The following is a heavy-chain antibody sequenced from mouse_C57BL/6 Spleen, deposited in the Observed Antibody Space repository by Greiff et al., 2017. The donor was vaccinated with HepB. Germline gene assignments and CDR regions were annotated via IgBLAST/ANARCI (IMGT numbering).Heavy chain of an antibody. J-gene: IGHJ2*01. D-gene: IGHD2-1*01. CDR1: GFTFSSYA. V-gene: IGHV5-4*01. Sequence: EVKLMESGGGLVKPGGSLKLSCAASGFTFSSYAMSWVRQTPEKRLEWVATISDGGSYTYYPDNVKGRFTISRDNAKNNLYLQMSHLKSEDTAMYYCAKDEGDGNYRGYFDYWGQGTTLTVSS. CDR2: ISDGGSYT. CDR3: AKDEGDGNYRGYFDY.